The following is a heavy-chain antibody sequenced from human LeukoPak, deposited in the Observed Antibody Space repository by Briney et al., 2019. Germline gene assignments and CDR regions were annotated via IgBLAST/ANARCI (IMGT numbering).Heavy chain of an antibody. CDR2: ISSSGSTI. V-gene: IGHV3-48*03. CDR1: GFPFSSYE. CDR3: AKVRVWFGELLSAGIGY. J-gene: IGHJ4*02. Sequence: GGSLRLSCVVSGFPFSSYEMNWVRQAPGKGLEWLSYISSSGSTIYYAESVKGRFTISRDNSKNTLYLQMNSLRAEDTAVYYCAKVRVWFGELLSAGIGYWGQGTLVTVSS. D-gene: IGHD3-10*01.